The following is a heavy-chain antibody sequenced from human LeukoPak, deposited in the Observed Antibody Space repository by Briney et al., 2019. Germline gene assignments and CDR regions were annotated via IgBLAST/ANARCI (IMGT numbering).Heavy chain of an antibody. CDR2: IYHSGST. J-gene: IGHJ4*02. CDR1: GYSISSGYY. Sequence: SETLSLTCTVSGYSISSGYYWGWIRQPPGKGLEWIGSIYHSGSTYYDPSLKSRVTISVDTSKNQFSLKLSSVTAADTAVYYCARAVGYCSGGSCYQGGEFDYWGQGTLVTVSS. CDR3: ARAVGYCSGGSCYQGGEFDY. D-gene: IGHD2-15*01. V-gene: IGHV4-38-2*02.